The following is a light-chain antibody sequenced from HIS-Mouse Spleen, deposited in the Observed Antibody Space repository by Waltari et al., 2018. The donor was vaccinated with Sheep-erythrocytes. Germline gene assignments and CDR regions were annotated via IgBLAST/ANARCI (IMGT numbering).Light chain of an antibody. Sequence: QSALTQPRPVSGSPGKAVTISCTGTSSDVGGYNYVSWYQQQPGKAPKLMIYDVSKRPSGVPDRFSGSKSGNTASLTISGLQAEDEADYYCCSYAGSYNHVFATGTKVTVL. CDR1: SSDVGGYNY. J-gene: IGLJ1*01. CDR2: DVS. CDR3: CSYAGSYNHV. V-gene: IGLV2-11*01.